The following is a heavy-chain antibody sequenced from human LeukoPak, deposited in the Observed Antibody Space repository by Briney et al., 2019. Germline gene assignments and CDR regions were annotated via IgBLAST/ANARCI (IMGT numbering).Heavy chain of an antibody. J-gene: IGHJ4*02. Sequence: SETLSLTCTVSGGSMTSYYWSWIRQPPGKGLEWLGYIYYSGSTKYNPSLKSRVTISVDTSKNQFSLKLNSMTTADTAVYYCARGGFQSDYWGQGTLVTVSS. CDR3: ARGGFQSDY. CDR2: IYYSGST. V-gene: IGHV4-59*01. CDR1: GGSMTSYY. D-gene: IGHD2-21*01.